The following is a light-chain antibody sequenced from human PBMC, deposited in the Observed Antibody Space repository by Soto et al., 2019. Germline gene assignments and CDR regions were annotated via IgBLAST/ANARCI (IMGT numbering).Light chain of an antibody. V-gene: IGKV1-9*01. J-gene: IGKJ4*01. Sequence: DIRLTQSPSFLSASVGDRVTITCRASQDSRSYLAWYQQNPGKAPKLLIYGASALQSGDASRFSGSGSGTEFTLAISSLQPEDFAAYYYQQYNSYPLTFGGGTKVEFK. CDR1: QDSRSY. CDR3: QQYNSYPLT. CDR2: GAS.